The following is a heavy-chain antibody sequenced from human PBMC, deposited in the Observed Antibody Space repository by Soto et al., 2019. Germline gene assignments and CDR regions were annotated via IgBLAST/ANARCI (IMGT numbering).Heavy chain of an antibody. J-gene: IGHJ5*02. Sequence: ASVKVSCKASGGTFSSYAISWVRQAPGQGLEWMGGIIPIFGTANYAQKFQGRVTITADESTSTAYMELSSLRSEDTAVYYCAQEKIRTSCCNWFDPWGQGTLVTVSS. CDR2: IIPIFGTA. D-gene: IGHD2-2*01. V-gene: IGHV1-69*13. CDR1: GGTFSSYA. CDR3: AQEKIRTSCCNWFDP.